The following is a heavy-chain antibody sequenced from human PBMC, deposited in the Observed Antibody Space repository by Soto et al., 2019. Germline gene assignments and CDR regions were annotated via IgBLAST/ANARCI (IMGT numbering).Heavy chain of an antibody. V-gene: IGHV1-2*04. D-gene: IGHD6-13*01. Sequence: ASVKVSCKASGYTFTGYYMHWVRQAPGQGLEWMGWINPNSGGTNYAQKFQGWVTMTRDTSISTAYMELSRLRSDDTAVYYCARGPAPTYSSSWYNYFDYWGQGTLVTVSS. CDR1: GYTFTGYY. CDR2: INPNSGGT. J-gene: IGHJ4*02. CDR3: ARGPAPTYSSSWYNYFDY.